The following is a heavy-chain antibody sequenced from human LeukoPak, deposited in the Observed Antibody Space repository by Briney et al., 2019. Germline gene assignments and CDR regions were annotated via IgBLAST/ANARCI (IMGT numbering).Heavy chain of an antibody. CDR3: ARSPTRRCDY. D-gene: IGHD1-1*01. CDR1: GFTFTDYW. CDR2: TNQDGIET. V-gene: IGHV3-7*01. Sequence: GGSLRLSCAASGFTFTDYWMSWVRQAPGKGLEWVADTNQDGIETYYVDSVKGRFTISRDNAKNSLYLQMNSLRAEDTAIYYCARSPTRRCDYWGQGTLVTVSS. J-gene: IGHJ4*02.